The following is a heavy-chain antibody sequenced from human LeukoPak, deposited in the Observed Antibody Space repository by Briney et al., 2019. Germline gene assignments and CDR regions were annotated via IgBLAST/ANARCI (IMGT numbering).Heavy chain of an antibody. CDR2: FHYGGSI. J-gene: IGHJ4*02. CDR1: GGSIRANTNFWGWNSSNY. CDR3: ARQGGYNPFDF. D-gene: IGHD5-24*01. Sequence: PSETLSLTCSVSGGSIRANTNFWGWNSSNYWGWIRQPPGKGLQWIGSFHYGGSIYYNPPLKSRVTISLDTSKNQFSLRLTSVTAADTALYYCARQGGYNPFDFWGQGTPVTVSS. V-gene: IGHV4-39*01.